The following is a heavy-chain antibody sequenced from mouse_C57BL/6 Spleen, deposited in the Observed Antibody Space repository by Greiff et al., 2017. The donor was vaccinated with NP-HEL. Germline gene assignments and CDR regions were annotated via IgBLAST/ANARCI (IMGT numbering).Heavy chain of an antibody. CDR2: IDPETGGT. D-gene: IGHD2-4*01. J-gene: IGHJ3*01. CDR3: TRQAPYDYDGGLAWFAY. Sequence: QVQLQQSGAELVRPGASVTLSCKASGYTFTDYEMHWVKQTPVHGLEWIGAIDPETGGTAYNQKFKGKAILTADKSSSTAYMELRSLTSEDSAVYYCTRQAPYDYDGGLAWFAYWGQGTLVTVSA. V-gene: IGHV1-15*01. CDR1: GYTFTDYE.